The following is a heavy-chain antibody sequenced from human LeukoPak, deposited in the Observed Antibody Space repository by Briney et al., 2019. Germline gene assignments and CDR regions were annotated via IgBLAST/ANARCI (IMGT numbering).Heavy chain of an antibody. CDR1: GGSISSYY. J-gene: IGHJ4*02. CDR3: AREASLTYYDCWSGYYSGGGYFDY. V-gene: IGHV4-4*07. D-gene: IGHD3-3*01. CDR2: IYTSGST. Sequence: SETLSLTCTVSGGSISSYYWSWIRQPAGKGLEWIGRIYTSGSTNYNPSLKSRVTISGHTSKNQFSLQLSSVTAADTAVYYCAREASLTYYDCWSGYYSGGGYFDYWGQGTLVTVSS.